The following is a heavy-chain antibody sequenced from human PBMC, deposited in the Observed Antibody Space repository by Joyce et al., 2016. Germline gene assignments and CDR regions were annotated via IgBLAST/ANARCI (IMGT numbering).Heavy chain of an antibody. CDR3: ARGKAFDV. CDR1: GFTFSGNS. V-gene: IGHV3-7*01. J-gene: IGHJ3*01. CDR2: IKQDGSAV. Sequence: EVQLVESGGGLVQPGGSLRLSCAASGFTFSGNSMSWLRQAPGGGLEWGANIKQDGSAVYYLDSVKGRFTVSRDNARSLVHLQMVSLRVEDTALYYCARGKAFDVWGQGTWSPSLQ.